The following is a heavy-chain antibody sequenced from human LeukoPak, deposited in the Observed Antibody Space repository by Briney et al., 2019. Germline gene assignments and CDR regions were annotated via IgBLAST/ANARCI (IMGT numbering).Heavy chain of an antibody. Sequence: GGSLRLSCAASGFTVSSNYMSWVRQAPGKGLEWASVIYSGGSTYYADSVKGRFTISRDNSKNTLYLQMNSLRAEDTAVYYCARQYESWFDPWGQGTLVTVSS. J-gene: IGHJ5*02. V-gene: IGHV3-53*01. CDR1: GFTVSSNY. D-gene: IGHD3-3*01. CDR2: IYSGGST. CDR3: ARQYESWFDP.